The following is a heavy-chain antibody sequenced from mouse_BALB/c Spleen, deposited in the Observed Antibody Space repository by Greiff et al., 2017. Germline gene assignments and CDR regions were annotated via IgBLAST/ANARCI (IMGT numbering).Heavy chain of an antibody. J-gene: IGHJ2*01. CDR2: INPSSGYT. Sequence: VQLQQSGAELARPGASVKMSCKASGYTFTSYTMHWVKQRPGQGLEWIGYINPSSGYTNYNQKFKDKATLTADKSSSTAYMQLSSLTSEDSAVYYCARSDYGSSPFYWGQGTTRTVSS. CDR3: ARSDYGSSPFY. V-gene: IGHV1-4*01. CDR1: GYTFTSYT. D-gene: IGHD1-1*01.